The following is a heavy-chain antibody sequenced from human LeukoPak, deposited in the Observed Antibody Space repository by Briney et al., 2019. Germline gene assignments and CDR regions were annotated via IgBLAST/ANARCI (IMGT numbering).Heavy chain of an antibody. D-gene: IGHD6-19*01. Sequence: SETLSLTCTVSGGSISSGSYYWSWIRQPAGKGLEGIGRIYTSGSTNYNPSLKSRVTISVDTSKNQFSLKLSSVTAADTAVYYCAREIAVAGLDYWGQGTLVTVSS. V-gene: IGHV4-61*02. CDR3: AREIAVAGLDY. CDR1: GGSISSGSYY. J-gene: IGHJ4*02. CDR2: IYTSGST.